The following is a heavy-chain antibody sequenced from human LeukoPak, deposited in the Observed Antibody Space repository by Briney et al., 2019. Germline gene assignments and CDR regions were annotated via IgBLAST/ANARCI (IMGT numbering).Heavy chain of an antibody. V-gene: IGHV1-18*01. CDR3: ARVMATIPAYYFDY. CDR2: ISAYNGNT. D-gene: IGHD5-24*01. Sequence: ASVKVSCKASGYTFTNYGISWVRQAPGQGLEWMGWISAYNGNTNYAQKLQGRVTMTTDTSTSTAYMELRSLRSDDTAVYYCARVMATIPAYYFDYWGQGTLVTVSS. CDR1: GYTFTNYG. J-gene: IGHJ4*02.